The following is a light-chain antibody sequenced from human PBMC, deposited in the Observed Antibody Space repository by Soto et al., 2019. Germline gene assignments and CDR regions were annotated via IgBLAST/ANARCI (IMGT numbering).Light chain of an antibody. CDR1: QSISSW. CDR3: QQYNSYWT. J-gene: IGKJ1*01. Sequence: DIQMTQSPSTLSASVGDRVTITCRASQSISSWLAWYQQKPGKAPKLLIYKASSLESGVPSRFSGSGSGTEFTLTISSLQPDVFATYDCQQYNSYWTFGQGTKVEIK. CDR2: KAS. V-gene: IGKV1-5*03.